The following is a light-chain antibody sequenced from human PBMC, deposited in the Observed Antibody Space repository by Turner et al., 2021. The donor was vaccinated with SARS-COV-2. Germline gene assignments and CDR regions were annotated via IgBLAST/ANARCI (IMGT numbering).Light chain of an antibody. Sequence: DIVMTQSPDSLAVPLGERATVNCKSSQSVFYSPSNKDYLAWYMQKPGQPPKLLIYWASTRESGVPDRLSGSGSGTDFTLTISSLQAEDVAVYYCQQYHSTPITFGQGTRLEIK. CDR3: QQYHSTPIT. CDR2: WAS. CDR1: QSVFYSPSNKDY. J-gene: IGKJ5*01. V-gene: IGKV4-1*01.